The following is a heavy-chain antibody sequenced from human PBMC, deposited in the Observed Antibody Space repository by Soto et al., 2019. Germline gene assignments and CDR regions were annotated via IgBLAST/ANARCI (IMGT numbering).Heavy chain of an antibody. Sequence: SETLSLTCTVSGGSISSGGYYWSWIRQHPGKGLEWIGYIYYSGSTYYNPSLKSRVTISVDTSKNQFSLKLSSVTAADTAVYYCAREAMTKVNYYYYGMDVWGQGTTVTVSS. CDR3: AREAMTKVNYYYYGMDV. J-gene: IGHJ6*02. CDR1: GGSISSGGYY. D-gene: IGHD4-17*01. CDR2: IYYSGST. V-gene: IGHV4-31*03.